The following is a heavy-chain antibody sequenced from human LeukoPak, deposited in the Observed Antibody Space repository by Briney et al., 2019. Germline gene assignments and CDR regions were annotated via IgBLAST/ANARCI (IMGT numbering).Heavy chain of an antibody. D-gene: IGHD3-22*01. CDR2: ISYDGSNK. CDR3: ARPYDSSGYYGDYYGMDV. J-gene: IGHJ6*02. CDR1: GFTFSSYA. V-gene: IGHV3-30-3*01. Sequence: GRSLRLSCAASGFTFSSYAMHWVRQAPGKGLEWVAVISYDGSNKYYADSVKGRFTISRDNAKNSLYLQMNSLRAEDTAVYYCARPYDSSGYYGDYYGMDVWGQGTTVTVSS.